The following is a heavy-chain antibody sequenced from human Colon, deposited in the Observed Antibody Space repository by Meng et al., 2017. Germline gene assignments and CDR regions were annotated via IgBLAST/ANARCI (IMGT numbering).Heavy chain of an antibody. J-gene: IGHJ5*02. CDR2: MHYSGIA. Sequence: HGPLQDSGPGLVKPSQTLSLTCTVSGASISSEAFYWGWIRQHPGKGLEWIGYMHYSGIANYNPSLNSRIAISVDTSKNHFSLKLSSVTAADTAVYYCARYRYDSSSYSNFFDPWGQGTLVTVSS. CDR1: GASISSEAFY. D-gene: IGHD3-22*01. V-gene: IGHV4-31*03. CDR3: ARYRYDSSSYSNFFDP.